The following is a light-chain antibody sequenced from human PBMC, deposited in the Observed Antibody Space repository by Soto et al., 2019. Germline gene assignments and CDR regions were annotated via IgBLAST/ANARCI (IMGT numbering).Light chain of an antibody. J-gene: IGKJ2*01. Sequence: EIVVTQSPATLSLSPGERATLSCRASQSVSRYLAWYQQKPGQAPRLLIYDASNRATGIPARFSGSGSGTDFTLTIGSLELEDFEVYYCQQRSNWYTFGQGTKLEIK. V-gene: IGKV3-11*01. CDR3: QQRSNWYT. CDR1: QSVSRY. CDR2: DAS.